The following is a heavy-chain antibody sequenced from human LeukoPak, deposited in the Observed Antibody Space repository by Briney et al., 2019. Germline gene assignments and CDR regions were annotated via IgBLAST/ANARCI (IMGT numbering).Heavy chain of an antibody. J-gene: IGHJ6*02. CDR2: ISGSGGST. D-gene: IGHD3-22*01. CDR1: GFTFSSYA. CDR3: AKVPSGFYYYGMDV. V-gene: IGHV3-23*01. Sequence: PGGSLRLSCAASGFTFSSYAMSWVRQAPGKGLEWVSAISGSGGSTYYADSVKGRFTISRDNSKNTLYLQMNSLRAEDTAVYYCAKVPSGFYYYGMDVWGQGTLVTVSS.